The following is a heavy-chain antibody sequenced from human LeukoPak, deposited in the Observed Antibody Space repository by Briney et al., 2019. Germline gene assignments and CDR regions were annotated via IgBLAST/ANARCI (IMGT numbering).Heavy chain of an antibody. Sequence: PSETLSLTCAVYGGSFSGYCWSWIRQPPGKGLEWIGSINHSGTTNYNPSLKSRVTISVDTSKNRFSLKRSSVTSAEKAVYYCARAGRRWLKYRYYYYYYMDVWGKGTTVTVSS. J-gene: IGHJ6*03. CDR2: INHSGTT. V-gene: IGHV4-34*01. D-gene: IGHD4-23*01. CDR1: GGSFSGYC. CDR3: ARAGRRWLKYRYYYYYYMDV.